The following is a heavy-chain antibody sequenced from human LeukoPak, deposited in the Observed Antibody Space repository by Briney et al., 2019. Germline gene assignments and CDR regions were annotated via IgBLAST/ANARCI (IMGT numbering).Heavy chain of an antibody. CDR3: ARAPEGYSYGYYYGMDG. V-gene: IGHV3-33*01. CDR2: IWYDGSNK. Sequence: GGPLRLSCAASGFTFSSYGMHWVRQAPGKGLEWVAVIWYDGSNKYYADSVKGRFTISRDNSKNTLYLQMNSLRAEDTAVYYCARAPEGYSYGYYYGMDGWGKGTTVTVSS. CDR1: GFTFSSYG. J-gene: IGHJ6*04. D-gene: IGHD5-18*01.